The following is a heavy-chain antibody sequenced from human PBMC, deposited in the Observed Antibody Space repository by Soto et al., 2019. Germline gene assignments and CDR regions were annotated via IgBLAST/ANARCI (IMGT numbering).Heavy chain of an antibody. CDR2: ISISGGNT. Sequence: EVQLLESGGGLVQPGGSLRLSCEASGLPFSSHAMSWVHQAPGKGLEWVSSISISGGNTYYADSLKGRFTISRDNSKNTLYLHMNSLTAEDTAIYYCANEIRHNDYWGQGTLVTVSS. D-gene: IGHD4-17*01. J-gene: IGHJ4*02. CDR1: GLPFSSHA. V-gene: IGHV3-23*01. CDR3: ANEIRHNDY.